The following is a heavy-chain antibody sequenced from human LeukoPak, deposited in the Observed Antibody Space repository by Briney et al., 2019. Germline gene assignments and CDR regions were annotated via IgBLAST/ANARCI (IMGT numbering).Heavy chain of an antibody. Sequence: GASVKVSCKASGGTFSSYATSWVRQAPGQGLEWMGRIIPILGIANYAQKFQGRVTITADKSTSTAYMELSSLRSEDTAVYYCARGLRGYRNLDYWGQGTLVTVSS. CDR2: IIPILGIA. D-gene: IGHD5-18*01. V-gene: IGHV1-69*04. CDR1: GGTFSSYA. CDR3: ARGLRGYRNLDY. J-gene: IGHJ4*02.